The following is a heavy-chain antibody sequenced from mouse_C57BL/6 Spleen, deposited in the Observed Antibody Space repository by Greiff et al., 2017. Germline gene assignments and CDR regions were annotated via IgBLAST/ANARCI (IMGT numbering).Heavy chain of an antibody. D-gene: IGHD3-3*01. J-gene: IGHJ4*01. CDR1: GFTFSSYT. Sequence: EVKVVESGGGLVKPGGSLKLSCAASGFTFSSYTMPWVRQTPEKRLEWVATISSGGGNTYYPDSVKGRYTISRDNAKNTLYLQMSSLRSEDTALYYCARRGDRGLYAMDYWGQGTSVTVSS. CDR2: ISSGGGNT. CDR3: ARRGDRGLYAMDY. V-gene: IGHV5-9*01.